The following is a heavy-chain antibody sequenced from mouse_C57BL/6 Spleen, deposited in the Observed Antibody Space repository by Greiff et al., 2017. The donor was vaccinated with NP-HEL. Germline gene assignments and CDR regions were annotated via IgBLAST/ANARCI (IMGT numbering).Heavy chain of an antibody. Sequence: QVQLQQSGPELVKPGASVKISCKASGYAFSSSWMNWVKQRPGKGLEWIGRIYPGDGDTNYNGKFKGKATLTADKSSSTAYMQLSSLTSEDSAVYFCARGGYGLDYWGQGTTLTVSS. CDR2: IYPGDGDT. D-gene: IGHD1-1*02. V-gene: IGHV1-82*01. J-gene: IGHJ2*01. CDR3: ARGGYGLDY. CDR1: GYAFSSSW.